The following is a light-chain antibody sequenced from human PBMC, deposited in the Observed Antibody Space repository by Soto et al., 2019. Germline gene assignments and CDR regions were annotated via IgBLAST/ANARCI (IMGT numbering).Light chain of an antibody. CDR3: SSYAGSNNLV. J-gene: IGLJ2*01. CDR2: EVT. Sequence: QSVLTQPPSASGSPGQSVTISCNGTSSDVGGYNYVSWYQLHPGKAPKLIIYEVTKRPSGVPDRFSGSKSGSTASLTVSGLQAEDEAYYYCSSYAGSNNLVFGGGTQLTVL. V-gene: IGLV2-8*01. CDR1: SSDVGGYNY.